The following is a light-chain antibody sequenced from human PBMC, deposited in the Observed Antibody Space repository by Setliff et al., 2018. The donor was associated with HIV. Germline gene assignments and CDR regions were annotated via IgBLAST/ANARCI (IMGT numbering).Light chain of an antibody. CDR2: DVT. V-gene: IGLV2-14*03. J-gene: IGLJ3*02. CDR3: SSFTSSKALL. Sequence: QSVLTQPASVSGSPGQSITISCTGTSSDIGGYNYVSWYRQLPGNTPKLLIYDVTNRPSGVPDRFSGSKSANTASLTISGLQAEDEADYYCSSFTSSKALLFGGGTKVTVL. CDR1: SSDIGGYNY.